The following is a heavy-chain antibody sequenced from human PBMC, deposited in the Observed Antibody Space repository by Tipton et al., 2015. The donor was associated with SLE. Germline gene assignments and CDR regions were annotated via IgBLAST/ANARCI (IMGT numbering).Heavy chain of an antibody. CDR3: VRLRSKVLIDY. V-gene: IGHV4-39*07. J-gene: IGHJ4*02. Sequence: TLSLTCFVSGDSISSSTYSWGWIRQPPGKGLQWIGGMYYTGSTYYSPSLKSRITISVDTSKNPFSLDVRSVTAADTAVYYCVRLRSKVLIDYWGQGTLVTVSS. CDR1: GDSISSSTYS. CDR2: MYYTGST. D-gene: IGHD2-8*01.